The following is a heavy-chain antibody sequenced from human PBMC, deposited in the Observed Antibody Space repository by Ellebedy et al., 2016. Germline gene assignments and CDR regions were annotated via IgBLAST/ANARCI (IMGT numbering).Heavy chain of an antibody. Sequence: GGSLRLSXKGSGYSFTSHWISWVRQMPGKGLEWMGRIDPSDSYTNYSPSFQGHVTISADKSISTAYLQWSSLKASDTAMYYCALRTPGDTISTDMDWYFDLWGRGTLVTVSS. CDR1: GYSFTSHW. CDR3: ALRTPGDTISTDMDWYFDL. CDR2: IDPSDSYT. J-gene: IGHJ2*01. V-gene: IGHV5-10-1*01. D-gene: IGHD5-18*01.